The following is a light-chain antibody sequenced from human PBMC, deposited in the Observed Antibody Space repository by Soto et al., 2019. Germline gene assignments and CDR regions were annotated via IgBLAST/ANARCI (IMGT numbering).Light chain of an antibody. Sequence: QSALTQPASVSGSPGQSITISCTGTSSDVGGYNYVSWYQQHPGKAPKLMIYEVSNRPSRVSNRFSGSKSGNTASLTISGLQAEDEADYYCSSYTSSSTPGVVFGGGTKLTVL. V-gene: IGLV2-14*01. CDR1: SSDVGGYNY. J-gene: IGLJ2*01. CDR3: SSYTSSSTPGVV. CDR2: EVS.